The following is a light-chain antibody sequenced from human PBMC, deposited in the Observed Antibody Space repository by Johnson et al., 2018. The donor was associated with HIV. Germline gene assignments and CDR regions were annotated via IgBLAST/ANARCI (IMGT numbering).Light chain of an antibody. J-gene: IGLJ1*01. CDR2: ENN. Sequence: QSVLTQPPSVSAAPGQKVTISCSGSSSNIGNNYVSWYQQLPGTAPKLLIYENNKRPSGIPERFSGSKSGTSATLVLTGLQTGDEADDYCGTLDSSLSAGCYVFGTGTKVTVL. V-gene: IGLV1-51*02. CDR1: SSNIGNNY. CDR3: GTLDSSLSAGCYV.